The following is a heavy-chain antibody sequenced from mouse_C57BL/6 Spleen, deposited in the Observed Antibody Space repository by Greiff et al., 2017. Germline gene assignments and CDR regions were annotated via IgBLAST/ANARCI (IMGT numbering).Heavy chain of an antibody. D-gene: IGHD2-4*01. J-gene: IGHJ3*01. CDR3: ARRDYDPAWFAY. Sequence: QVQLKQPGAELVKPGASVKMSCKASGYTFTSYWITWVKQRPGQGLEWIGDIYPGSGSTNYNEKFKSKATLTVDTSSSTAYMQLSSLTSEDSAVYYCARRDYDPAWFAYWGQGTLVTVSA. CDR1: GYTFTSYW. CDR2: IYPGSGST. V-gene: IGHV1-55*01.